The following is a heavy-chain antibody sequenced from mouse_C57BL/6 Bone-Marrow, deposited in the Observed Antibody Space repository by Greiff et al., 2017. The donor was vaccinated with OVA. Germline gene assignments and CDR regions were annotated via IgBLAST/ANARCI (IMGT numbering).Heavy chain of an antibody. CDR2: IDPSDSYT. D-gene: IGHD1-1*01. Sequence: QVQLQQPGAELVMPGASVKLSCKASGYTFTSYWMHWVKQRPGQGLEWIGEIDPSDSYTNYNQKFKGKSTLTVDKSSSTAYMQHSSLTSEDSAVYYCARGNYYGSSYVLDYWGQGTTLTVSS. CDR1: GYTFTSYW. CDR3: ARGNYYGSSYVLDY. V-gene: IGHV1-69*01. J-gene: IGHJ2*01.